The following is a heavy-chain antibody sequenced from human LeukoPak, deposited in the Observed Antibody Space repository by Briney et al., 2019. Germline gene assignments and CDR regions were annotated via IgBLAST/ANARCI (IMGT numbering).Heavy chain of an antibody. CDR3: AREGSTGYYYCDY. CDR2: INPSGGGT. CDR1: GYTFTGYY. Sequence: AASVKVSCKASGYTFTGYYMHWVRQAPGQGLEWMGKINPSGGGTTYAQKFQGRVTMTRDTSTSTIYMELSSLRSEDTAVYYCAREGSTGYYYCDYWGQGTLVTVSS. V-gene: IGHV1-46*01. D-gene: IGHD3-22*01. J-gene: IGHJ4*02.